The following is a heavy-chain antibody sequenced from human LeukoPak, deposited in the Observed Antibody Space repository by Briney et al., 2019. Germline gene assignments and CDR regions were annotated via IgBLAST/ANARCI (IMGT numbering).Heavy chain of an antibody. D-gene: IGHD2-15*01. CDR2: IKSKTDGGTT. J-gene: IGHJ5*02. CDR1: GFTFSNAW. CDR3: ARGVVVVVAATYNWFDP. V-gene: IGHV3-15*01. Sequence: GGSLRLSCAASGFTFSNAWMSWVRQAPGKGLEWVGRIKSKTDGGTTDYAAPVKGRFTISRDDSKNTLYLQMNSLRAEDTAVYYCARGVVVVVAATYNWFDPWGQGTLVTVSS.